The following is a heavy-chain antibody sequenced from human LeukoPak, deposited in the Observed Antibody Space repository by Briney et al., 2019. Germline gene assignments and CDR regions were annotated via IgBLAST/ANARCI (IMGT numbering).Heavy chain of an antibody. J-gene: IGHJ5*02. CDR2: IHHSGNS. Sequence: PETLSLTCTVSGASVTDYYWSWIRQSPGKGLEWISYIHHSGNSDYNPSFRSRVTTSLDTSKNQFSLNLISVTAADTAVYYCTRGHWGLQSWSQGTLVTVSS. V-gene: IGHV4-59*02. D-gene: IGHD7-27*01. CDR1: GASVTDYY. CDR3: TRGHWGLQS.